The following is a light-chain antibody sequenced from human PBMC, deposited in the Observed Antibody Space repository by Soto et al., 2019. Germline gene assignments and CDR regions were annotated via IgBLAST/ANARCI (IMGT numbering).Light chain of an antibody. CDR1: QSIYSN. Sequence: EIVLTQSPATLSLSPGERATLSCRASQSIYSNLAWYQQKPGQAPRLVIYDVSKRATGIPARFSGSGSGADYSLTISSLESEDFAVYYCQQRSNWPQYTFGQGTTVEIK. CDR2: DVS. J-gene: IGKJ2*01. V-gene: IGKV3-11*01. CDR3: QQRSNWPQYT.